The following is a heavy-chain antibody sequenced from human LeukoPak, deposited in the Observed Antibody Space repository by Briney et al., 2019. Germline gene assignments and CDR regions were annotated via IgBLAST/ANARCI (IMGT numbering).Heavy chain of an antibody. J-gene: IGHJ3*02. CDR1: GFTFSSYA. CDR2: ISGSGGST. V-gene: IGHV3-23*01. D-gene: IGHD3-22*01. CDR3: ARDKRSYYDSSGSDAFDI. Sequence: PGGSLRLSCAASGFTFSSYAMSWVRQAPGKGLEWVSAISGSGGSTYYADSVKGRFTISRDNAKNSLYLQMNSLRAEDTAVYYCARDKRSYYDSSGSDAFDIWGQGTMVTVSS.